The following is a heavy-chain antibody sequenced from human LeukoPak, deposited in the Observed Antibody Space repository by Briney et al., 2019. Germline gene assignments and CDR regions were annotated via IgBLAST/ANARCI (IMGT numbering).Heavy chain of an antibody. Sequence: PSETLSLTCTVSGGSISSYYWSWIRQPPGKGLEWIGYIYYSGSTNYNPSLKSRVTISVGTSKNQFSLKLSSVTAADTAVYYCARHPSGYSYGRDWGQGTLVTVSS. V-gene: IGHV4-59*08. J-gene: IGHJ4*02. D-gene: IGHD5-18*01. CDR1: GGSISSYY. CDR2: IYYSGST. CDR3: ARHPSGYSYGRD.